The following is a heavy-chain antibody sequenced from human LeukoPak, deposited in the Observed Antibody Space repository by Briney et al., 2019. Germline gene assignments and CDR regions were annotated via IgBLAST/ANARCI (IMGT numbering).Heavy chain of an antibody. CDR3: ARLGSGASYYYYMDV. CDR1: GGSISSYY. V-gene: IGHV4-59*12. CDR2: IYYSGST. Sequence: SETLSLTCTVSGGSISSYYWSWIRQPPGKGLEWIGYIYYSGSTNYNPSLKSRVTMSVDTSKNQFSLKLSSVTAADTAVYYCARLGSGASYYYYMDVWGKGTTVTISS. J-gene: IGHJ6*03. D-gene: IGHD3-10*01.